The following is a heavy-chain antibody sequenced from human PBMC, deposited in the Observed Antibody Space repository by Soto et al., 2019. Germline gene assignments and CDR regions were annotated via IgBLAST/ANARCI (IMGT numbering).Heavy chain of an antibody. D-gene: IGHD5-12*01. Sequence: QVQLQESGPGLVKPSQTLSLTCTVSGGSISSGGSYWSWIRQHPGKGLDRIGYIYYSGSTYYNPSLQSRITISVDTSKNQFSLKLNSVTAADTAVDYCARAWLRSYVFDYWGQGTLVTVSS. V-gene: IGHV4-31*03. J-gene: IGHJ4*02. CDR2: IYYSGST. CDR3: ARAWLRSYVFDY. CDR1: GGSISSGGSY.